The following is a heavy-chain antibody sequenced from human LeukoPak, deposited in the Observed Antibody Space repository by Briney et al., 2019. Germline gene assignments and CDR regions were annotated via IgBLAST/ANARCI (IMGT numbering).Heavy chain of an antibody. V-gene: IGHV5-51*01. CDR1: GYSFTSYW. D-gene: IGHD6-13*01. CDR2: IYPGDSDT. J-gene: IGHJ5*02. Sequence: GESLKISCKGSGYSFTSYWIGWVRQMPGKGLEWMGIIYPGDSDTRDSPSFQGQVTISADKSISTAYLQWSSLKASDTAMYYCARQGYSSSWYSGGGEGFWFDPWGQGTLVTVSS. CDR3: ARQGYSSSWYSGGGEGFWFDP.